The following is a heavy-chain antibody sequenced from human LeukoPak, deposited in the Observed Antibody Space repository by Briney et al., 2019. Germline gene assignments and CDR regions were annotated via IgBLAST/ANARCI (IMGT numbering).Heavy chain of an antibody. CDR2: TYYRSKWYN. V-gene: IGHV6-1*01. D-gene: IGHD7-27*01. CDR3: ARDHWGPHLYYYYYGMDV. CDR1: GDSVSSNSAA. Sequence: SQTPSLTCAISGDSVSSNSAAWNWIRQSPSGGLEWLGRTYYRSKWYNDYAVSVKSRITINPDTSKNQFSLQLNSVTPEDTAVYYCARDHWGPHLYYYYYGMDVWGQGTTVTVSS. J-gene: IGHJ6*02.